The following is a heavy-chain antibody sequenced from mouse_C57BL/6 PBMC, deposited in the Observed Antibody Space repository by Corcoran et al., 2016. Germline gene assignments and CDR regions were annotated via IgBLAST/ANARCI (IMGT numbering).Heavy chain of an antibody. CDR1: GYTFTDYN. CDR3: ARWLPSGAMDY. CDR2: FNPNNGGT. V-gene: IGHV1-18*01. J-gene: IGHJ4*01. D-gene: IGHD2-2*01. Sequence: EVQLQQSGPELVKPGASVKIPCKASGYTFTDYNMDWVKQSHGKSLEWIGDFNPNNGGTIYNQKFKGKATLTVDKSSSTAYMELRSLTSEDTAVYYCARWLPSGAMDYWGQGTSVTVSS.